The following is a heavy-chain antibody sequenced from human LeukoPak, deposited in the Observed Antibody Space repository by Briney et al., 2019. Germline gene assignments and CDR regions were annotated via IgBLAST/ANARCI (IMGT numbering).Heavy chain of an antibody. D-gene: IGHD3-16*01. J-gene: IGHJ4*02. CDR3: ARVGELLGFDY. Sequence: ASVKVSCKASGYTFTSYYMHWVRQAPGQGLEWMGITNPSGGSTSYAQKFQGRVTMTRDTSTSTVYMELSSLRSEDTAVYYCARVGELLGFDYWGQGTLVTVSS. CDR2: TNPSGGST. CDR1: GYTFTSYY. V-gene: IGHV1-46*01.